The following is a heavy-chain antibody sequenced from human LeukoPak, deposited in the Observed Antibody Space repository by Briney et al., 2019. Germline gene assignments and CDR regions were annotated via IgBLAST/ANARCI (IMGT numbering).Heavy chain of an antibody. CDR2: ISSSSSYI. CDR1: GFTFSSYS. V-gene: IGHV3-21*01. J-gene: IGHJ4*02. CDR3: ARGVGATTLLNY. Sequence: GGSLRLSCAASGFTFSSYSMNWVRQAPGKGLEWVSSISSSSSYIYYADSVKGRFTISRDNAKNTLYLQMNSLRAEDTAVYYCARGVGATTLLNYWGQGTLVAVSS. D-gene: IGHD1-26*01.